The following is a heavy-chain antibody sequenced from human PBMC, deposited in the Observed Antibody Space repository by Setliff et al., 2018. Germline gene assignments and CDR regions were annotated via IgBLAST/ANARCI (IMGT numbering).Heavy chain of an antibody. J-gene: IGHJ6*03. Sequence: SETLSLTCAVYGGSFSGYYWSWIRQPPGKRLGWIGEIIHSGSTNYNPSLKSRVTISMDTSKNQFSLKLNSVTAADMAVYYCAREQWLDPPGYYYMDVWAKGTTVTVSS. CDR1: GGSFSGYY. V-gene: IGHV4-34*12. D-gene: IGHD6-19*01. CDR2: IIHSGST. CDR3: AREQWLDPPGYYYMDV.